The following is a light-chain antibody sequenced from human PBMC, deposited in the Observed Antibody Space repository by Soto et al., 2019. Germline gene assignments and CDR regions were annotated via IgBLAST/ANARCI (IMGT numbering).Light chain of an antibody. CDR3: QQSHSAPLT. J-gene: IGKJ4*01. Sequence: DIQMTQSPSSLSASVGDRVTITYRASLSISNYLNWYQQKPGRAPKLLIYAASSIQPGVPSRFSGSRSGTDFTLTISSLHPEDFATYYCQQSHSAPLTFGGGTKVDIK. CDR1: LSISNY. V-gene: IGKV1-39*01. CDR2: AAS.